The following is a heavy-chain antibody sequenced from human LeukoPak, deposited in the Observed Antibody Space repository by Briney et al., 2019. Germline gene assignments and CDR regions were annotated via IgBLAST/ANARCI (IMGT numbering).Heavy chain of an antibody. CDR2: INTDGTVT. CDR1: GFTFSQYW. J-gene: IGHJ4*02. D-gene: IGHD6-19*01. V-gene: IGHV3-74*01. CDR3: ATKQWLAPPPDS. Sequence: GGSLRLSCAASGFTFSQYWMLWVRQAPGRGLESVSRINTDGTVTTYADSVKGRFTVSRDNADNTMFLQMNSVRDEDTAVYYCATKQWLAPPPDSWGQGTPVTVSS.